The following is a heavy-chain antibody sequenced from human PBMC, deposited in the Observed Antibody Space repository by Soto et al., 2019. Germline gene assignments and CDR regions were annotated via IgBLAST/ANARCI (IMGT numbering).Heavy chain of an antibody. CDR2: INHSGST. Sequence: SETLSLTCAVYGGSFSGYYWRWIRQPPGKGLERIGEINHSGSTNYNPYLKSRVTISVDTSKNQFSLKLSSVTAADTAVYYCARGRGITMVRGVRYFDYWGQGTLVTVSS. D-gene: IGHD3-10*01. CDR1: GGSFSGYY. CDR3: ARGRGITMVRGVRYFDY. J-gene: IGHJ4*02. V-gene: IGHV4-34*01.